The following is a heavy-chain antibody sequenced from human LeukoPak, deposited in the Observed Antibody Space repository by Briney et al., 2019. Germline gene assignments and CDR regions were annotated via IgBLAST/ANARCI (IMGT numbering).Heavy chain of an antibody. CDR3: ASLPRYDSSGYYYEDYFDY. J-gene: IGHJ4*02. D-gene: IGHD3-22*01. CDR1: GFTFSSYE. CDR2: ISSSGSTI. Sequence: GGSLRLSCAASGFTFSSYEMSWVRQAPGKGLEWVSYISSSGSTIYYADSVKGRFTISRDNAKNSLYLQMNSLRAEDTAVYYCASLPRYDSSGYYYEDYFDYWGQGTLVTVSS. V-gene: IGHV3-48*03.